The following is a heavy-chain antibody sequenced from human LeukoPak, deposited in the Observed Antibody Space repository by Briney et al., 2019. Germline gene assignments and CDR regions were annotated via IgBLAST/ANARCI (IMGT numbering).Heavy chain of an antibody. CDR1: GFTFSSYS. CDR2: ISSSSSYI. CDR3: ATTLGYCSGGSCYSEYYFDY. D-gene: IGHD2-15*01. V-gene: IGHV3-21*01. J-gene: IGHJ4*02. Sequence: PGGSLRLSCAASGFTFSSYSMNWVRQAPGKGLEWVSSISSSSSYIYYADSVKGRFTISRDNAKNSLYLQMNSLRAEDTAVYYRATTLGYCSGGSCYSEYYFDYWGQGTLVTVSS.